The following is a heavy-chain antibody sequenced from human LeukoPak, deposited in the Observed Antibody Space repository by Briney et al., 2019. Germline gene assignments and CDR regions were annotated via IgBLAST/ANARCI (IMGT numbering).Heavy chain of an antibody. CDR2: INHSGST. V-gene: IGHV4-34*01. Sequence: SETLSLTCAVYGGSFSGYYWSWIRQPPGKGLEWIGEINHSGSTNYNPSLKSRVTISVDTSKNQFSLKLSSVTAADTAVYYCARGRYYYGSGSYYNSWGQGTPVTVSS. D-gene: IGHD3-10*01. CDR3: ARGRYYYGSGSYYNS. J-gene: IGHJ4*02. CDR1: GGSFSGYY.